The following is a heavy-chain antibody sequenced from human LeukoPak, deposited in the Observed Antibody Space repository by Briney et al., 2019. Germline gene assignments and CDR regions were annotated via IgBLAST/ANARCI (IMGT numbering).Heavy chain of an antibody. J-gene: IGHJ4*02. D-gene: IGHD3-10*01. CDR2: IGGSDGTT. V-gene: IGHV3-23*01. Sequence: HPGGSLRLSCAASGFTLTDYAMSWVRQAPGKGLEWLSAIGGSDGTTYHATSVRGRFAISKDNSKSTLYLQMNSLRAEDTAIYYCAKSSGSSTYYFDFWGQGTLVTVSS. CDR3: AKSSGSSTYYFDF. CDR1: GFTLTDYA.